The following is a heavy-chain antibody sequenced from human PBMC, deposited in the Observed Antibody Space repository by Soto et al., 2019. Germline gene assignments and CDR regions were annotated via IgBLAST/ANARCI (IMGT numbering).Heavy chain of an antibody. CDR3: AKVDGSSWYGGLDH. V-gene: IGHV3-30*18. D-gene: IGHD6-13*01. J-gene: IGHJ4*02. CDR2: ISYDGTNK. Sequence: QEQLVESGGGVVQPGRSLRLSCAASGFTFRNYGMHWVRQAPGKGLEWVAVISYDGTNKNYADSVKGRFTISRDNSKNTLYLEMNSLRPEDTALYLCAKVDGSSWYGGLDHWGQGTPVTVSA. CDR1: GFTFRNYG.